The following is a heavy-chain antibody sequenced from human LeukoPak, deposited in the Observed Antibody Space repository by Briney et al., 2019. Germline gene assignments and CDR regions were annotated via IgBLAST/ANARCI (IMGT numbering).Heavy chain of an antibody. CDR3: ARQDYCSSTSCYEDY. Sequence: SETLSLTCSVSGGSISSSYWWSWVRQSPGKGLEWIGEIFHIGNTNYNPSLKSRVTISVDTSKNQFSLKLSSVTAADTAVYYCARQDYCSSTSCYEDYWGQGTLVTVSS. D-gene: IGHD2-2*01. V-gene: IGHV4-4*02. CDR1: GGSISSSYW. J-gene: IGHJ4*02. CDR2: IFHIGNT.